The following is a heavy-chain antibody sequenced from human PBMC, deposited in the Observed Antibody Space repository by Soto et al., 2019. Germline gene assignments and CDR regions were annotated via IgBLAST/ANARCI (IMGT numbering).Heavy chain of an antibody. Sequence: GGSLRLSCAASGFTFDDYAMHWVRQAPGKGLEWVSGISWNSGSIGYADSVKGRFTISRDNAKNSLYLQMNSLRAEDTALYYCAKDTQAAGYYYYGMDVWGQGTTVTVSS. CDR1: GFTFDDYA. CDR2: ISWNSGSI. J-gene: IGHJ6*02. D-gene: IGHD6-13*01. V-gene: IGHV3-9*01. CDR3: AKDTQAAGYYYYGMDV.